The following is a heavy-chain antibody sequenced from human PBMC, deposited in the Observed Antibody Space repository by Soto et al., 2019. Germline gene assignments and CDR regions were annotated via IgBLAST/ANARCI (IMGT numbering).Heavy chain of an antibody. J-gene: IGHJ4*02. Sequence: ASVKVSCKASGYTFTSYGISWVRQAPGQGLEWMGWISAYNGNTNYAQKLQGRVTMTTDTSTSTAYMELRSLGSDDTAVYYCVRDRASNEFYYWGQGTLVTVSS. V-gene: IGHV1-18*01. D-gene: IGHD1-1*01. CDR3: VRDRASNEFYY. CDR2: ISAYNGNT. CDR1: GYTFTSYG.